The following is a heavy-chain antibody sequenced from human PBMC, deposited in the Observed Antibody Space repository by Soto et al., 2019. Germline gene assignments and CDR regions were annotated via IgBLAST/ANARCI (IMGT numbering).Heavy chain of an antibody. CDR1: GGSISSYY. Sequence: QVQLQESGPGLVKPSETLSLTCTVSGGSISSYYWGWLRQPPGKGLEWIGDIYYSGSTNYNPSLKSRVTISITSRTQFSMNVSAVTAADTAVYYCARSLFGDGCGLSVDWGRGTLFTVSS. V-gene: IGHV4-59*01. D-gene: IGHD3-22*01. J-gene: IGHJ4*02. CDR3: ARSLFGDGCGLSVD. CDR2: IYYSGST.